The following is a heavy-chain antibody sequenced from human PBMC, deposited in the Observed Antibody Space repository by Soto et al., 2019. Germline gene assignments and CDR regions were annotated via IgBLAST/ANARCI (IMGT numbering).Heavy chain of an antibody. CDR3: ARVSGSYWPFDY. CDR1: GYTFTNYY. CDR2: INPGDGRT. J-gene: IGHJ4*02. V-gene: IGHV1-46*01. D-gene: IGHD1-26*01. Sequence: ASVKVSCKASGYTFTNYYIHWVRQAPGQGPEWMGIINPGDGRTTYTQKFQGRVTMIRDTSTSTVYMELSSLRSEDTAVYYCARVSGSYWPFDYWGQGTLVTVPS.